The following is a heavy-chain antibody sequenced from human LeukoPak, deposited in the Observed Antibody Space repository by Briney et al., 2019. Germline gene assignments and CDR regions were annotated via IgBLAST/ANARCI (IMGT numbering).Heavy chain of an antibody. Sequence: PGGSLRLSCAASGFTFDDYTMYWVRQAPGKGLEWVSLNSWDGGSTYYADSVKGRFTISRDNSKNSLYLQMNSLRTEDTALYYCAKDCSGGSCKGYYGMHVWGHGTTVTVSS. V-gene: IGHV3-43*01. CDR3: AKDCSGGSCKGYYGMHV. D-gene: IGHD2-15*01. CDR2: NSWDGGST. J-gene: IGHJ6*02. CDR1: GFTFDDYT.